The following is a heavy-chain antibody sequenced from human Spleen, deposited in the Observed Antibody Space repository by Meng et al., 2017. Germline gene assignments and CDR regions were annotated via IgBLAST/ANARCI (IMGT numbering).Heavy chain of an antibody. J-gene: IGHJ4*02. D-gene: IGHD5-24*01. CDR1: GFSVYNNY. CDR2: IYRGGSS. CDR3: ARDRREMTTSYYLDY. V-gene: IGHV3-66*02. Sequence: GESLKISCAASGFSVYNNYISWVRQAPGKGLEWVSLIYRGGSSFYAGFVKGRFTTSRDIAKNTFYLQMNSLRTEDTGVYYCARDRREMTTSYYLDYWGQGTLFTVSS.